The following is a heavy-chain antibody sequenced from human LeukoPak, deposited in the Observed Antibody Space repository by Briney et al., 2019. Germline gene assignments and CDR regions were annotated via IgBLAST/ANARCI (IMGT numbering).Heavy chain of an antibody. CDR3: ARDLDYGDYEGHYFDY. D-gene: IGHD4-17*01. CDR1: GFTVSSNY. J-gene: IGHJ4*02. CDR2: IYSGGST. Sequence: GGSLRLSCAASGFTVSSNYMSWVRQAPGKGLEWVSVIYSGGSTYYADSVKGRFTISRDNSKNTLYLQMNSLRAEDTAVYYCARDLDYGDYEGHYFDYWGQGTLVTVSS. V-gene: IGHV3-66*01.